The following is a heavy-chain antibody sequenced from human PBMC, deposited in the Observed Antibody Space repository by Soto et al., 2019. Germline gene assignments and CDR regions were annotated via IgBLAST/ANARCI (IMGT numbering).Heavy chain of an antibody. CDR1: GFTFSSYS. J-gene: IGHJ4*02. V-gene: IGHV3-21*01. Sequence: GGSLRLSCAASGFTFSSYSMNWVRQAPGMGLERVSCISSSSSSIYYADSVKGRFTNSRDHAKNSLYLQMNSLRGEDTAVYYCASEPFDDWGEGTMVTV. CDR2: ISSSSSSI. CDR3: ASEPFDD.